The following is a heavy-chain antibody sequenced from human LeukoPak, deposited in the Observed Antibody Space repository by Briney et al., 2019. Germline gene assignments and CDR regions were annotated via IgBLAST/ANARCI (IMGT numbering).Heavy chain of an antibody. J-gene: IGHJ6*03. CDR3: ARGQRTGLKTYYYYYMDV. Sequence: ASVKVSCKASGYTFTSYDINWVRQATGQGLEWMGWMNPNSGNTGYAQKFQGRVTITRNTSIGTAYMELSSLRSEDTAVYYCARGQRTGLKTYYYYYMDVWGKGTTVTVSS. D-gene: IGHD1-1*01. CDR1: GYTFTSYD. CDR2: MNPNSGNT. V-gene: IGHV1-8*03.